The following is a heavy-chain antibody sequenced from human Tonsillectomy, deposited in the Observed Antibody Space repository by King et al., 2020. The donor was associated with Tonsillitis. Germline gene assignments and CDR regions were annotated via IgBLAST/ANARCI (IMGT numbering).Heavy chain of an antibody. Sequence: VQLVESGGGVVQPGGSLRLSCAASGFSFSNYGMHWVRQAPGKGLEWVAFIRYDGSNGNYADSVKGRFTISRDNSKNTLYLQMKSLRPEDTAMYYCAKGQLSSDYWGQGTLVTVSS. CDR1: GFSFSNYG. J-gene: IGHJ4*02. CDR3: AKGQLSSDY. V-gene: IGHV3-30*02. CDR2: IRYDGSNG. D-gene: IGHD5-18*01.